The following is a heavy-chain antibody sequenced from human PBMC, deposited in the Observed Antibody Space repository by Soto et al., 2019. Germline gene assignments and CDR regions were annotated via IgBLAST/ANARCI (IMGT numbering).Heavy chain of an antibody. CDR1: GFTFSSYG. CDR2: IWYDGSNK. D-gene: IGHD3-3*01. V-gene: IGHV3-33*01. CDR3: ARVFVVGVTIFGVGEYGMDV. J-gene: IGHJ6*02. Sequence: SLRLSCAASGFTFSSYGMHWVRQAPGKGLEWVAVIWYDGSNKYYADSVKGRFTISRDNSKNTLYLQMNSLRAEDTAVYYCARVFVVGVTIFGVGEYGMDVWGQGTTVTVSS.